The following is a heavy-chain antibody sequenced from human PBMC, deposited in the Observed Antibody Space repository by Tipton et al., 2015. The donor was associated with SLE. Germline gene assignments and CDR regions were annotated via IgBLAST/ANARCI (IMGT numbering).Heavy chain of an antibody. V-gene: IGHV4-34*01. CDR3: ARRSPSMVQGPDVLGYFDN. CDR1: GGSFSGYF. Sequence: TLSLTCAVKGGSFSGYFWTWIRQTPGKRLEWLGETNHRGSTNYNPSIQSRVTISVDTSKNQFSLRVRSLTAADTAVYYCARRSPSMVQGPDVLGYFDNWGQGSLVTVSS. CDR2: TNHRGST. D-gene: IGHD3-10*01. J-gene: IGHJ4*02.